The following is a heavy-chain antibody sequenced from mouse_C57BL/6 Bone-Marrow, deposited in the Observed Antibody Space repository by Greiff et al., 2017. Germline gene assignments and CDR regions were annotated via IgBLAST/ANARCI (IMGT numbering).Heavy chain of an antibody. CDR1: GYTFTSYG. CDR2: IYPRRGNT. J-gene: IGHJ3*01. V-gene: IGHV1-81*01. D-gene: IGHD2-4*01. Sequence: VKLQESGAELARPGASVKLSCKASGYTFTSYGISWVKQRTGQGLEWIGEIYPRRGNTYYNEKFKGKATLTADKSSSTAYMELRSLTSEDSAFXFCARSRLRREFAYWGQGTLVTVSA. CDR3: ARSRLRREFAY.